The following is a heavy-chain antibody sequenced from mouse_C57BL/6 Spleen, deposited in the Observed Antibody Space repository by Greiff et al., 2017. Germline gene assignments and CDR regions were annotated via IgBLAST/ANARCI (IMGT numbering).Heavy chain of an antibody. CDR3: ARRDSNFFDY. D-gene: IGHD2-5*01. V-gene: IGHV1-59*01. Sequence: VQLQQPGAELVRPGTSVKLSCKASGYTFTSYWMHWVKQRPGQGLEWIGVIDPSDSYTNYNQKFKGKATLTVDTSSSTAYMQLSSLTSEDSAVYYCARRDSNFFDYWGQGTTRTVSS. CDR1: GYTFTSYW. CDR2: IDPSDSYT. J-gene: IGHJ2*01.